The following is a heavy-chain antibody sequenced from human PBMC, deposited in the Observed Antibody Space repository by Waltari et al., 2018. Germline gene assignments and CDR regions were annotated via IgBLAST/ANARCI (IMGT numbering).Heavy chain of an antibody. V-gene: IGHV4-38-2*01. J-gene: IGHJ5*02. D-gene: IGHD5-18*01. CDR1: GYSISSGYY. CDR3: ARVPGYSYGTRWFDP. CDR2: ICHCGIT. Sequence: QVQLQESGPGLVKPSETLSLTCAVSGYSISSGYYWGWIRQPPGKGLEWIGSICHCGITYYNPSLKSRVTISGDTSKNQFSLKLSSVTAADTAVYYCARVPGYSYGTRWFDPWGQGTLVTVSS.